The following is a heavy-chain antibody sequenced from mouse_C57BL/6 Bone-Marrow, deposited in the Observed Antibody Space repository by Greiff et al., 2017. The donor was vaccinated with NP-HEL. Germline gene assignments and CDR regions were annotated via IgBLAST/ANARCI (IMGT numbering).Heavy chain of an antibody. CDR1: GFSLTSYG. CDR3: AKRGEVVAPYYAMDD. J-gene: IGHJ4*01. D-gene: IGHD1-1*01. V-gene: IGHV2-5*01. Sequence: QVQLQQSGPGLVQPSQSLSITCTVSGFSLTSYGVHWVRQSPGKGLEWLGVIWRGGSTDYNAAFMSRLSITKDNSKSQVFFNMNSLQADDTAIYYCAKRGEVVAPYYAMDDWGQGTSVTVSS. CDR2: IWRGGST.